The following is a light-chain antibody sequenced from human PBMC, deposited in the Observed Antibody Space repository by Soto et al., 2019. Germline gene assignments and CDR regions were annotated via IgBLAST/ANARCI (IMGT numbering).Light chain of an antibody. V-gene: IGLV2-8*01. CDR1: SRDVGGYNY. J-gene: IGLJ2*01. CDR2: EVS. CDR3: SSYAGSNNLV. Sequence: QSALTQPPSASGSPGQSVTISCTETSRDVGGYNYVSWYQQHPGKAPKLLIYEVSERPSGVPDRFSGSKSGNTASLTVSGLQAEDEADYYCSSYAGSNNLVFGGGTKVTVL.